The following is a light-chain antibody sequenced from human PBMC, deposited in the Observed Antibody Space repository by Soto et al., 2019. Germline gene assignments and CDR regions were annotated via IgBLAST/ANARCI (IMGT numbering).Light chain of an antibody. CDR2: AAS. V-gene: IGKV1-39*01. CDR1: QSISTY. J-gene: IGKJ4*01. CDR3: QQSYSSPPT. Sequence: DIQVTQSPSSLSASVGDRVTITCRASQSISTYLNWYQQKPGKAPKLLIYAASSLQSGVPSRFSGSGSGTDFTLTISSLPPEDVATFYCQQSYSSPPTFGGGTKVEI.